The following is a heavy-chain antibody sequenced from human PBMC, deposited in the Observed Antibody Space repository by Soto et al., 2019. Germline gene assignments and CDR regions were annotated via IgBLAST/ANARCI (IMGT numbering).Heavy chain of an antibody. J-gene: IGHJ4*02. CDR1: GYTFTSYY. CDR2: INPSGGST. Sequence: ASVKVSFTASGYTFTSYYMHWVRQAPGQGLEWMGIINPSGGSTSYAQKFQGRVTMTRDTSTSTVYMELSSLRSEDTAVYYCATLLQGGDPAPFDYWGQGTLVTVSS. CDR3: ATLLQGGDPAPFDY. D-gene: IGHD2-21*02. V-gene: IGHV1-46*01.